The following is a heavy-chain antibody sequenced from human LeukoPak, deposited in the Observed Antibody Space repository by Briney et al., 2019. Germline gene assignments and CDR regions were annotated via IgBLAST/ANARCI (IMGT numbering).Heavy chain of an antibody. CDR2: IHHSGST. V-gene: IGHV4-39*07. Sequence: SETLSLTCTVSGASISSSSYYWGWIRQPPGKGLEWIGNIHHSGSTYYNPSLKSRVTISVDTSKNQLSLKLSSVTAADTAVYYCARVAAGIGFFQHWGQGTLVTVSS. CDR1: GASISSSSYY. D-gene: IGHD6-13*01. J-gene: IGHJ1*01. CDR3: ARVAAGIGFFQH.